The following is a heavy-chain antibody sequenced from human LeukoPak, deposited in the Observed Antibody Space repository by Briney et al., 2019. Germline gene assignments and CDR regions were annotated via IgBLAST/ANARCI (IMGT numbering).Heavy chain of an antibody. D-gene: IGHD6-13*01. Sequence: ASVKVSCKASGYSFTSHDINWVRQATGQGLEWMGWMNPNSGNTGYAQKFQDRVTMTRDTSISTAYLELSSLGSEDTAMYYCASALKRGSAGTLIDHWGQGTLVTVSS. V-gene: IGHV1-8*01. J-gene: IGHJ4*02. CDR2: MNPNSGNT. CDR3: ASALKRGSAGTLIDH. CDR1: GYSFTSHD.